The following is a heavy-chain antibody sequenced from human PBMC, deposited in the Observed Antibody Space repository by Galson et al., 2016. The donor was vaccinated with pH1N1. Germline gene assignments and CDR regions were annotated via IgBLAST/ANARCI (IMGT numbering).Heavy chain of an antibody. Sequence: SVKVSCKASGVIFNSYAINWVRQAPGQGLEWMGGIIAIFNTPNYAQDFQGRVTITADKPTTTVYLTLTGLTSEDRAVYYCARARNYYGNEAFDIWGQGTMVIVSS. CDR2: IIAIFNTP. CDR1: GVIFNSYA. D-gene: IGHD3-22*01. CDR3: ARARNYYGNEAFDI. V-gene: IGHV1-69*06. J-gene: IGHJ3*02.